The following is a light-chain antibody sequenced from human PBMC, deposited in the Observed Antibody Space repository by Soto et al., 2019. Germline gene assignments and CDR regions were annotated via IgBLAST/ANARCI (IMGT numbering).Light chain of an antibody. CDR3: SSYAGSNNGQGV. V-gene: IGLV2-8*01. Sequence: QSALTQPPSASGSPGQSVTISCTGTSSDVGGYNYVSWYQQHPGKAPKLMIYEVSKRPSGVPDRFSGSKSGNTASLTVSGLQAEDEADYYCSSYAGSNNGQGVFGGGTKLTVL. CDR1: SSDVGGYNY. CDR2: EVS. J-gene: IGLJ2*01.